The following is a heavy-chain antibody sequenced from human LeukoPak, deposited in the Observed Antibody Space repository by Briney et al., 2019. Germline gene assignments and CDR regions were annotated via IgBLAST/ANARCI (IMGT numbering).Heavy chain of an antibody. Sequence: GGSLRRSCAASGFTFSSYAMSWVRQAPGKGLEWVSAISGSGGSTYYADSVKGRFTISRDNSKNTLYLQMNSLRAEDTAVYYCAKDPRKSLHIVVVPAASDYWGQGTLVTVSS. CDR2: ISGSGGST. CDR1: GFTFSSYA. V-gene: IGHV3-23*01. D-gene: IGHD2-2*01. J-gene: IGHJ4*02. CDR3: AKDPRKSLHIVVVPAASDY.